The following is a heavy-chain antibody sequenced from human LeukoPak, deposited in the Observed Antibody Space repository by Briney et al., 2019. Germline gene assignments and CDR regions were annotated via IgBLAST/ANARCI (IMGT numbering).Heavy chain of an antibody. Sequence: PSETLSLTCAVYGGSFSGYYWSWIRQPPGKGLEWIGEINHSGSTNYNPSLKSRVTMSVDTSKNQFSLKLSSVTAADTAVYYCARELVGIAAAGTRLYYYYGMDVWGQGTTVTVSS. J-gene: IGHJ6*02. CDR3: ARELVGIAAAGTRLYYYYGMDV. D-gene: IGHD6-13*01. V-gene: IGHV4-34*01. CDR2: INHSGST. CDR1: GGSFSGYY.